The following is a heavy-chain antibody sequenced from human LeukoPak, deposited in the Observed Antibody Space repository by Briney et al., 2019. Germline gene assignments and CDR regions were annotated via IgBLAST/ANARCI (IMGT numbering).Heavy chain of an antibody. D-gene: IGHD3-10*01. Sequence: GGSLRLSCAASGFTFSSYAMHWVRQAPGKGLEWVAVISYDGSNKYYADSLKGRFTISRDNSKNTLYLQMNSLRAEDTAVYYCAAPMVRGVILDYWGQGTLVTVSS. CDR2: ISYDGSNK. V-gene: IGHV3-30*04. CDR1: GFTFSSYA. CDR3: AAPMVRGVILDY. J-gene: IGHJ4*02.